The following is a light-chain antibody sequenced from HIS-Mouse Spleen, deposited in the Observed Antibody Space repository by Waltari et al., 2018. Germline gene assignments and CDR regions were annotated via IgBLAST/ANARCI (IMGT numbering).Light chain of an antibody. Sequence: SYELTQPPSVSVSPGQTARITCSGDALPKKYAYWYQQKSGQAPVRVIYEDSKQPSGIPEIFSGSSSGTMATLTISGAQVEDEADYYCYSTDSSGNHRVFGGGTKLTVL. V-gene: IGLV3-10*01. CDR2: EDS. CDR3: YSTDSSGNHRV. CDR1: ALPKKY. J-gene: IGLJ2*01.